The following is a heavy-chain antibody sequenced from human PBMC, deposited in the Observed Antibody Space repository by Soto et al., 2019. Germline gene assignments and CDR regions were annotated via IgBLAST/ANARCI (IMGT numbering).Heavy chain of an antibody. Sequence: EVQVVESGGDLVKPGGSLRLSCAASGFAFSNAWMNWVRQAPGKGLEWVGRIKSKAHGGKTDYPAPVQGRFTITRDDAKNTMYLQMNSLKTDDTAVYYCTARDFYDSSGVGYWGQGTLVIVSA. CDR1: GFAFSNAW. CDR3: TARDFYDSSGVGY. J-gene: IGHJ4*02. CDR2: IKSKAHGGKT. D-gene: IGHD3-22*01. V-gene: IGHV3-15*07.